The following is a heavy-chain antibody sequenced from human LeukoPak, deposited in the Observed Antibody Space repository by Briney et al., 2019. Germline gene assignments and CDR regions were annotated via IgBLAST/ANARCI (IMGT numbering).Heavy chain of an antibody. CDR2: IYYSGST. V-gene: IGHV4-59*01. D-gene: IGHD3-22*01. CDR3: ARVTGYMIEDYFDY. Sequence: SETLSLTCTVSGGSISSYYWSWIRQPPGKGLEWIGYIYYSGSTNCNPSLKSRVTISVDTSKNQFSLRLSSVTAADTAVYYCARVTGYMIEDYFDYWGQGTLVTVSS. J-gene: IGHJ4*02. CDR1: GGSISSYY.